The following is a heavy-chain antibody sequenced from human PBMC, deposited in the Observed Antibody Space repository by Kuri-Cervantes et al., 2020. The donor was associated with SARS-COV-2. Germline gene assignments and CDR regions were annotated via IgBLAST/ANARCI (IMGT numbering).Heavy chain of an antibody. D-gene: IGHD4-23*01. CDR2: ISSSSSII. V-gene: IGHV3-48*01. Sequence: GESLKISCAASGFTFSSYAMNWVRQAAGKGLEWVSYISSSSSIIYYADSVKGRLTTSTDNNKNSLYLQMNSLQGEDTAVYYCATTASAYGGNSGGWVFWGQGTLVTVSS. J-gene: IGHJ4*02. CDR1: GFTFSSYA. CDR3: ATTASAYGGNSGGWVF.